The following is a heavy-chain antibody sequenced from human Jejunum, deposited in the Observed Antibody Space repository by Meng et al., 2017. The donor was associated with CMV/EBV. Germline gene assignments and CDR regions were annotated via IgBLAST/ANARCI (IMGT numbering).Heavy chain of an antibody. Sequence: QLPLVQSGPEVKKPGASVRVSCKASGYTFGSYGICGGRQAPGQGLEWMGWFVNYVDTYPAPKFQGRVTMTTDTHTNTAFMELRSLTSDDTAVYYCASGTPGRSYCDYWGQGTLVTVSS. D-gene: IGHD2-15*01. CDR3: ASGTPGRSYCDY. V-gene: IGHV1-18*01. J-gene: IGHJ4*02. CDR1: GYTFGSYG. CDR2: FVNYVDT.